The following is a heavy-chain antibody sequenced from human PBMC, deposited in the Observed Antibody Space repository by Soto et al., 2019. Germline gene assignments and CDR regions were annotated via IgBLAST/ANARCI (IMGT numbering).Heavy chain of an antibody. CDR1: GCTFSIYA. CDR3: AAGYYYYGMDV. D-gene: IGHD6-13*01. Sequence: ASLKVSCKAGGCTFSIYAISWVRQAPGQGLEWMGGIIPIFGTANYAQKFQGRVTITADKSTSTAYMELSSLRSEDTAVYYCAAGYYYYGMDVWGQGTTVTVSS. V-gene: IGHV1-69*06. CDR2: IIPIFGTA. J-gene: IGHJ6*02.